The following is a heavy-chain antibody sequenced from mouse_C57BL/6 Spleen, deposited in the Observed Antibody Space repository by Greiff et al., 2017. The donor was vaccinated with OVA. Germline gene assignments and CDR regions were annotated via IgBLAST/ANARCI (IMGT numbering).Heavy chain of an antibody. CDR2: IWGVGST. J-gene: IGHJ4*01. CDR3: ARQLRLGYAMDY. Sequence: VMLVESGPGLVAPSQSLSITCTVSGFSLTSYGVDWVRQSPGKGLEWLGVIWGVGSTNYNSALKSRLSISKDNSKSQVFLKMNRLQTDDTAMYYCARQLRLGYAMDYWGQGTSVTVSS. V-gene: IGHV2-6*01. CDR1: GFSLTSYG. D-gene: IGHD3-2*02.